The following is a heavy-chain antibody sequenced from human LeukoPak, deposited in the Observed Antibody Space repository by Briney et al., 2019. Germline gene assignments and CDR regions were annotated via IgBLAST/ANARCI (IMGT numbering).Heavy chain of an antibody. CDR3: AKGDWGPDDY. Sequence: GGSLRLSCAASGFTFSSYWMHWDRQAPGKGLVWVSNINSDGRRTSYADSVKGRFTISRDNSKNTLYLQMNSLRAEDTAVYYCAKGDWGPDDYWGQGTLVTVSS. J-gene: IGHJ4*02. D-gene: IGHD7-27*01. CDR2: INSDGRRT. V-gene: IGHV3-74*01. CDR1: GFTFSSYW.